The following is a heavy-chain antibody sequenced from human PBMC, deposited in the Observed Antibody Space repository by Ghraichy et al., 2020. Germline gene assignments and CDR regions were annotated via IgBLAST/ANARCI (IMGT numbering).Heavy chain of an antibody. V-gene: IGHV4-34*01. CDR2: INHSGST. J-gene: IGHJ4*02. D-gene: IGHD6-19*01. CDR3: ARDSGYSSGWFDY. Sequence: SETLSLTFAVYGGSFSDYYWSWIRQPPGKGLEWIGEINHSGSTNYNPSLKSRVTISVDTSKNQFSLKLNSVTAADTAVYYCARDSGYSSGWFDYWGQGTLVTVSS. CDR1: GGSFSDYY.